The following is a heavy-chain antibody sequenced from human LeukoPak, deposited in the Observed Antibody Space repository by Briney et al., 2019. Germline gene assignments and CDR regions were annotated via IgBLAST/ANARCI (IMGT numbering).Heavy chain of an antibody. J-gene: IGHJ5*02. D-gene: IGHD2-2*01. CDR2: TYYRSTWYN. CDR1: GDSVSSNSVT. V-gene: IGHV6-1*01. CDR3: ARRLTQYDCFDP. Sequence: SQTLSLTCAISGDSVSSNSVTWNWIRQSPSSGLEWLGRTYYRSTWYNDYAVSVRGRITVNPDTSKNQFSLHLNSVTPEDTAVYYCARRLTQYDCFDPWGQGTLVTVSS.